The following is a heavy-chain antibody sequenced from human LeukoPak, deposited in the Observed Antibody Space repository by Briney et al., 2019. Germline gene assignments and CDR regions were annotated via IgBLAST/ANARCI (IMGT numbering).Heavy chain of an antibody. CDR2: ISGSGGST. CDR1: GFTLSSYA. J-gene: IGHJ4*02. D-gene: IGHD3-10*01. Sequence: PGGSLTLSCAASGFTLSSYAMSWVRQAPGKGLEWVSAISGSGGSTYYADSVKGRFTISRDNSKNTLSLQMNSLRAEDTAVYYCAKDSGAPVVDKAGDFDYWGQGTLVTVSS. V-gene: IGHV3-23*01. CDR3: AKDSGAPVVDKAGDFDY.